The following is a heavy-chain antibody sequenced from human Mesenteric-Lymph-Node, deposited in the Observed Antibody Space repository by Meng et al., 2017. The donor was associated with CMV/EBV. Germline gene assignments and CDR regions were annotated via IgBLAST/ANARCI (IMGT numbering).Heavy chain of an antibody. CDR2: INSDGSGT. V-gene: IGHV3-74*01. D-gene: IGHD1-26*01. CDR1: EFTFSSYW. J-gene: IGHJ4*02. Sequence: GGSLRLSCAASEFTFSSYWMHWVRQAPGKGLMWVSRINSDGSGTTYADSVKGRFTISRDNAKNTLYLQMNSLRAEDTAVYYCARDQGSGSSNGDGFDYWGQGTLVTVSS. CDR3: ARDQGSGSSNGDGFDY.